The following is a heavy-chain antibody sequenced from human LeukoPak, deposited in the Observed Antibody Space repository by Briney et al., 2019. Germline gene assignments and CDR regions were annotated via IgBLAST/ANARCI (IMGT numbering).Heavy chain of an antibody. J-gene: IGHJ5*02. D-gene: IGHD3-9*01. V-gene: IGHV1-69*01. CDR1: GGTFSSYA. Sequence: SVKVSCKASGGTFSSYAISWVRQAPGQGLEWMGGIIPIFGTANYAQKFQGRVTITADESTSTAYMELSSLRSEDTAVYYCARDSIGGYDILTGYVPAPNWFDPWGQGTLVTVSS. CDR3: ARDSIGGYDILTGYVPAPNWFDP. CDR2: IIPIFGTA.